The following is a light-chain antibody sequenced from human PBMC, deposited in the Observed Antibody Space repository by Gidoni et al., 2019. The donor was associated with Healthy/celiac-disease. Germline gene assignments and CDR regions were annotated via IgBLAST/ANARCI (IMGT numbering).Light chain of an antibody. CDR2: DAS. Sequence: EIVLTQSPATLSLSPGERATLSCRASQRVSSYLAWYQQKPGQAPRLLISDASNRATGIPARFSGSGSGTDFTLTISSLEPEDCAVYYCQQRSNWLRTFGPGTKVDIK. CDR1: QRVSSY. V-gene: IGKV3-11*01. J-gene: IGKJ3*01. CDR3: QQRSNWLRT.